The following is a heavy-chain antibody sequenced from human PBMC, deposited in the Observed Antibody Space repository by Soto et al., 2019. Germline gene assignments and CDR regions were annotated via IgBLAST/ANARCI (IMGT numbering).Heavy chain of an antibody. Sequence: EVHLVESGGGLVQPGGSLRLSCVASGFAFDAYWMHWVRQVPGEGPVWVSRIDYDGTTTTYADSVKGRFTISRDNAKNTLYLQMNSLRAEDSGVYYCTRGPRPNSAGTGAYWGQGTLVTVSS. CDR3: TRGPRPNSAGTGAY. CDR2: IDYDGTTT. CDR1: GFAFDAYW. D-gene: IGHD6-13*01. V-gene: IGHV3-74*01. J-gene: IGHJ4*02.